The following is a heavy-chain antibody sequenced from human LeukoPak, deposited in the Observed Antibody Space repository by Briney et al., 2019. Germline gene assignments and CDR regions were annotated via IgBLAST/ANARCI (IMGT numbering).Heavy chain of an antibody. D-gene: IGHD3-22*01. V-gene: IGHV1-2*06. J-gene: IGHJ3*02. CDR3: GQYYYDSSGYYDAFDI. CDR2: INPNSGGT. Sequence: GASVKVSCKASGYTFTGYYMHWVRQAPGQGLEWMGRINPNSGGTNYAQKFQGRATMTRDTSISTAYMELSRLRSDDTAVYYCGQYYYDSSGYYDAFDIWGQGTMVTVSS. CDR1: GYTFTGYY.